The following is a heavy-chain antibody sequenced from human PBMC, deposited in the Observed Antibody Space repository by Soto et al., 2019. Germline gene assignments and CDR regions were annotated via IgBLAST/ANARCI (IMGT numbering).Heavy chain of an antibody. CDR3: ARGEGEGPLPSNRYCSSTSCDRSPYYYYGMDV. CDR2: INPNSGGT. CDR1: GYTFTGYY. J-gene: IGHJ6*02. V-gene: IGHV1-2*04. D-gene: IGHD2-2*01. Sequence: QVQLVQSGAEVKKPGASVKVSCKASGYTFTGYYMHWVRQAPGQGLEWMGWINPNSGGTNYAQKFQGWVTMTRDTSISTAYRELSRLRSDDTAVYYCARGEGEGPLPSNRYCSSTSCDRSPYYYYGMDVWGQGTTVTVSS.